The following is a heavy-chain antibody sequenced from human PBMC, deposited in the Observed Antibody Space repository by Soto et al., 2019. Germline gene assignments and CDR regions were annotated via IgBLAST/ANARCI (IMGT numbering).Heavy chain of an antibody. J-gene: IGHJ4*02. Sequence: ASVKVSCKASGYTFTSYAMHWVRQAPGQRLEWMGWINAGNANTKYSQKFQGRVTFTRDTSASTAYMELSSLRSEGTAVYYCARAPSWYSFDYWGQGTLVTVSS. V-gene: IGHV1-3*01. CDR1: GYTFTSYA. CDR2: INAGNANT. CDR3: ARAPSWYSFDY. D-gene: IGHD6-13*01.